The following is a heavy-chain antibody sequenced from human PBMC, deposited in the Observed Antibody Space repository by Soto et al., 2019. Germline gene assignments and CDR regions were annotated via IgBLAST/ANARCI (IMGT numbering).Heavy chain of an antibody. CDR3: ARVPWTYERYFYYYGLDV. J-gene: IGHJ6*02. V-gene: IGHV4-31*03. D-gene: IGHD3-10*01. CDR1: GGPIRSDGHY. Sequence: QVQLQESGPRLVKPSQTLSLTCTVSGGPIRSDGHYWTWIRQHRGKGLEWIGHIYHSGTTQYNPSLRARITILIVTSKSQFSLPLSSVTAADPAVYCCARVPWTYERYFYYYGLDVWGQGTTVAVSS. CDR2: IYHSGTT.